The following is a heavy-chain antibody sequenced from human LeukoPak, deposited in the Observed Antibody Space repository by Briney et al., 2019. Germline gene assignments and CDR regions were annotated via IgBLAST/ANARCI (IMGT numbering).Heavy chain of an antibody. CDR2: VYFTGNT. J-gene: IGHJ1*01. Sequence: SETLSLTCNISGGSISRYYWSWIRQPPGKGLEWIGYVYFTGNTNYNPSLKSRLAISVDTSKNLLSLTLSSVTAADTAVYYCARGGAARLHFQNWGQGTLVTVSS. D-gene: IGHD6-6*01. CDR3: ARGGAARLHFQN. CDR1: GGSISRYY. V-gene: IGHV4-59*01.